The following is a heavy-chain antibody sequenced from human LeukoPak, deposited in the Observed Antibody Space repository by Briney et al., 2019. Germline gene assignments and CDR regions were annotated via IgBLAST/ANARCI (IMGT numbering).Heavy chain of an antibody. D-gene: IGHD3-3*01. V-gene: IGHV1-69*13. Sequence: GASVKVSCKASGGTFSSYAISWVRQAPGQGLEWMGGIIPIFGTANYAQKFQGRVTITADESTSTAYMELSSLRSEDTAVYYCAREAQARLLWSGYPKPSYYYYGMDVWGQGTTVTVSS. CDR1: GGTFSSYA. CDR3: AREAQARLLWSGYPKPSYYYYGMDV. J-gene: IGHJ6*02. CDR2: IIPIFGTA.